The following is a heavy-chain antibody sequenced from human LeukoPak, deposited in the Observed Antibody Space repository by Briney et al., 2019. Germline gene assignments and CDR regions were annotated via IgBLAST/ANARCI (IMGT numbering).Heavy chain of an antibody. CDR3: ARDSRDYYGSGRAHWFDP. D-gene: IGHD3-10*01. J-gene: IGHJ5*02. CDR1: GGSISSYY. Sequence: PSETLSLTCTVSGGSISSYYWSWIRQPAGEGLEWIGRLHTSGSTHYNPSLKSRVTMSVDTSKNQFSLKLSSVTAADTAVYYCARDSRDYYGSGRAHWFDPWGQGTLVTVSS. V-gene: IGHV4-4*07. CDR2: LHTSGST.